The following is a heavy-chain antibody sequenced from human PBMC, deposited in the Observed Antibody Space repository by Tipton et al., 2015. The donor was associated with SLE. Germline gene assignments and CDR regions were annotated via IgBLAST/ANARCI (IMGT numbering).Heavy chain of an antibody. CDR1: GFTFSSYA. CDR3: ARDVTLFGQQLAYFDY. Sequence: QVQLVQSGGGVVQPGRSLRLSCAASGFTFSSYAMHWVRQAPGKGLEYVSAISSNGGSTYYADSVKGRFTISRDNSKNTLYLQMNSLRAEDTAVYYCARDVTLFGQQLAYFDYWGQGTLVTVSS. V-gene: IGHV3-64*04. J-gene: IGHJ4*02. CDR2: ISSNGGST. D-gene: IGHD6-13*01.